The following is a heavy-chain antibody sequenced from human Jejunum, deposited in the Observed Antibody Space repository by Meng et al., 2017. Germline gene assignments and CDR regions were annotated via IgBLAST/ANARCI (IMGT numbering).Heavy chain of an antibody. CDR1: GFIFSNYA. Sequence: GESLKISCAASGFIFSNYAMHWVRQAPGKGLEWVAIIWYGGSNYADSVKGRSTISRDNSKDTLYLQMNSLRGEDTAVYYCARGALETRPDYWGQGTPVTVSS. CDR3: ARGALETRPDY. V-gene: IGHV3-33*01. J-gene: IGHJ4*02. D-gene: IGHD6-6*01. CDR2: IWYGGSN.